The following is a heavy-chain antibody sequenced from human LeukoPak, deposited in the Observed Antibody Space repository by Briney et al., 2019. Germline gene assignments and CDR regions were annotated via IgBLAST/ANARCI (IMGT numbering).Heavy chain of an antibody. J-gene: IGHJ4*02. CDR2: ISSSSSYI. CDR1: GFTFSSYS. CDR3: ARDQSGSTAKGY. V-gene: IGHV3-21*01. D-gene: IGHD1-26*01. Sequence: GGSLRLSCAASGFTFSSYSMNWVRQAPGKGLEWVSSISSSSSYIYYADSVKGRFTISRDNAKNSLYLQMNSLRAEDTAVYYCARDQSGSTAKGYWGQGTLVTVSS.